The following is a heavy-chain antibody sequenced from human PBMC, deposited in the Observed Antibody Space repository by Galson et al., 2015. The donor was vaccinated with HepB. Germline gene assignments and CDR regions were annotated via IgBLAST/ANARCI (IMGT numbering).Heavy chain of an antibody. V-gene: IGHV3-13*04. J-gene: IGHJ4*02. Sequence: SLRLSCAASGFTFRSYEMHWVRQVTGKGLEWVSATGTAGDTYYRDSVKGRFTISRESAKNSLYLEMNSLRAGDTAVYYCARGVPDYFDSSGDYPIFDYWGQGTLVTVSS. CDR1: GFTFRSYE. D-gene: IGHD3-22*01. CDR2: TGTAGDT. CDR3: ARGVPDYFDSSGDYPIFDY.